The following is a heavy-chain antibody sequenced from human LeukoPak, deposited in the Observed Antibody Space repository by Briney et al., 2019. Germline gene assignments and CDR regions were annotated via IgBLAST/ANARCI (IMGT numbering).Heavy chain of an antibody. J-gene: IGHJ4*02. CDR1: GGSFSGYY. CDR3: ARGGGYYTSTLDY. V-gene: IGHV4-34*01. Sequence: SETLSLTCAVYGGSFSGYYWSWIRQPPGKGLEWIGEINHSGSTNYNPSLKSRVTISVDTSKNQFSLKLSSVTAADTAVYYCARGGGYYTSTLDYWGQGTLVTVSS. D-gene: IGHD3-22*01. CDR2: INHSGST.